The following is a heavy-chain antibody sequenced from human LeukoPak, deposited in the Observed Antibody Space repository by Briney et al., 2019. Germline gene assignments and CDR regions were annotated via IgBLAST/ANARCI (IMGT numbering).Heavy chain of an antibody. CDR3: ARLAGAASGLFDY. CDR1: DGSISSSY. J-gene: IGHJ4*02. CDR2: IYYRGST. V-gene: IGHV4-59*08. D-gene: IGHD6-13*01. Sequence: PSETLSPTCTVSDGSISSSYWSWIRQPPGKGLEWIGFIYYRGSTNYNPSLKSRVTISVDTSKNQFSLRLYSLTAADTAVYYCARLAGAASGLFDYWGQGTLVTVSS.